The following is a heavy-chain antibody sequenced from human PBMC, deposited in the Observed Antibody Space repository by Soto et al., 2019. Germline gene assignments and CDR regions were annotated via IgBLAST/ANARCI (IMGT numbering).Heavy chain of an antibody. J-gene: IGHJ4*02. CDR3: AKAERLRYFDWSFDY. V-gene: IGHV3-9*01. CDR2: VSWNSDNI. CDR1: GFTFDDYA. Sequence: TGGSLRLSCAASGFTFDDYAMHWVRQAPGKGLEWVSGVSWNSDNIGYADSVKGRFTISRDNAKSSLYLQMNSLRAEDTALYYCAKAERLRYFDWSFDYWGQGTLVTVSS. D-gene: IGHD3-9*01.